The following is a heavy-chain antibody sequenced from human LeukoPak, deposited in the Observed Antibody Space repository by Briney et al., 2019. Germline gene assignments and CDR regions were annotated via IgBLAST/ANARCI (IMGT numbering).Heavy chain of an antibody. D-gene: IGHD3-10*01. CDR3: VKDQGTRYYYGSGSYYDY. J-gene: IGHJ4*02. CDR1: GFTFSSFA. Sequence: PGGSLRLSCSASGFTFSSFAMHWVRHAPGKGLEYVSDISSNGGGTYYAYSVKDRFTISRDNSKKTLFLQMSSLRAEDTAVYYCVKDQGTRYYYGSGSYYDYWGQGTLVTVSS. CDR2: ISSNGGGT. V-gene: IGHV3-64D*06.